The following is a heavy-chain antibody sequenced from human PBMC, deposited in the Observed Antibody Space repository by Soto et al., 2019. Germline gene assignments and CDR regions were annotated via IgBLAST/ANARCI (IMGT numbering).Heavy chain of an antibody. CDR3: AREEDIVVVPAARPDY. J-gene: IGHJ4*02. V-gene: IGHV3-21*01. D-gene: IGHD2-2*01. CDR2: ISSSSSYI. Sequence: GWSLSLSCAASGFTFSSYSRNWVRQAPGKGLEWVSSISSSSSYIYYADSVKGRFTISRDNAKNSLYLQMNSLRAEDTAVYYCAREEDIVVVPAARPDYWGQGTLVTVYS. CDR1: GFTFSSYS.